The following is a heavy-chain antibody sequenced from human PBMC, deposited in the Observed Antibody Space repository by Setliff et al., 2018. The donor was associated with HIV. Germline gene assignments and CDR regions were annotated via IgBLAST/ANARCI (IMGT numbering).Heavy chain of an antibody. J-gene: IGHJ4*02. V-gene: IGHV1-3*01. CDR3: ARDVPKSYSGSFLNY. Sequence: GASVKVSCKASGYTFTTYAIHWVRQAPGQRLEFMGWINAGNGNTKYSQRFQGRVTITIDTSASTLYLQMNSLRDEDTAVYYCARDVPKSYSGSFLNYWGQGTLVTVSS. D-gene: IGHD1-26*01. CDR1: GYTFTTYA. CDR2: INAGNGNT.